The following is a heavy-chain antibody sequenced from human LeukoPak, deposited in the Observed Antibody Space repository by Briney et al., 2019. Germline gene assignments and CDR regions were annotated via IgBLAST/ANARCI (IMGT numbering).Heavy chain of an antibody. CDR2: IYPGDSDT. CDR3: ARQGWELLQVVDY. D-gene: IGHD1-26*01. V-gene: IGHV5-51*01. Sequence: SXKIXCKXSGYGFTSYWIGWVRQMPGKGLEWMGIIYPGDSDTRYSPSFQGQVTISADKSISTAYLQWSSLKASDTAMYYCARQGWELLQVVDYWGQGTLVTVSS. J-gene: IGHJ4*02. CDR1: GYGFTSYW.